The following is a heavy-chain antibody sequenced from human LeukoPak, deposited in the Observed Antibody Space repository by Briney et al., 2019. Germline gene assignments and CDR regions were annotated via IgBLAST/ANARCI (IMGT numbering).Heavy chain of an antibody. V-gene: IGHV4-34*01. CDR1: GESFSGYY. CDR2: INHSGST. D-gene: IGHD2/OR15-2a*01. Sequence: PSETLSLTCAVYGESFSGYYWSWIRQPPGKGLEWIGEINHSGSTNYNPSLKSRVTISVDTSKNQFSLKLSSVTAADTAVYYCARPGPPTAEFMDVWGQGTTVTVSS. J-gene: IGHJ6*02. CDR3: ARPGPPTAEFMDV.